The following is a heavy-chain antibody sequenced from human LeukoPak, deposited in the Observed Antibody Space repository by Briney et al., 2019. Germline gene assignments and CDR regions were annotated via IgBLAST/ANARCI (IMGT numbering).Heavy chain of an antibody. D-gene: IGHD3-22*01. CDR1: GYTCTRNG. Sequence: ASVKVSCKASGYTCTRNGISWVRLAPGQGLEWRGWISAQNGNTKYADKFQDRVAMTTDTSTNTAYMELRSLRSDDTAVYYCARDRNPPYYDTSGHYPHYFDYWGQGTLVTVSS. CDR3: ARDRNPPYYDTSGHYPHYFDY. CDR2: ISAQNGNT. J-gene: IGHJ4*02. V-gene: IGHV1-18*01.